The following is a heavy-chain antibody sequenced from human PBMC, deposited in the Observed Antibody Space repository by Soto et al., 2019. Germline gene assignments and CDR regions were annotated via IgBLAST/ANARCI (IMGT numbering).Heavy chain of an antibody. V-gene: IGHV3-15*07. D-gene: IGHD4-17*01. Sequence: PGGSLRLSCAASGFTFSNAWMNWVRQAPGKGLEWVGRIKSKSDGGTTDYAAPVKGRFTISRDDSKNTLYLQMNSLKTEDTAVYYCTTLKYGDYVWFDPWGQGTLVTVS. CDR2: IKSKSDGGTT. J-gene: IGHJ5*02. CDR3: TTLKYGDYVWFDP. CDR1: GFTFSNAW.